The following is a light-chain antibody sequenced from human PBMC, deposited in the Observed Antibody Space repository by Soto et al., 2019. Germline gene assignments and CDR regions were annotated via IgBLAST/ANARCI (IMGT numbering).Light chain of an antibody. J-gene: IGKJ5*01. CDR3: MQRILLPPT. V-gene: IGKV2D-29*02. Sequence: DVVMTQSPLSLSVTPGQPASISCKSSQSLLHITGETFLFWYLQKPGQSPQLLIYEVSTRVSGVQYRVRGSGSGTDVTLEISRVETEDVGIYYCMQRILLPPTFVQGTRLGI. CDR2: EVS. CDR1: QSLLHITGETF.